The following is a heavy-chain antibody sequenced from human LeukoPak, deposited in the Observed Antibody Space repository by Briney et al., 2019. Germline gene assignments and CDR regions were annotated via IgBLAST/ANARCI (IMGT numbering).Heavy chain of an antibody. Sequence: GASVKVSCKASGGTFSSYAISWVRQAPGQGLEWMGGIIPIFGTANYAQKFQGRVTITADKSTSTAYMELSSLRSEDTAVYYCARAEYYYGSGSYSGSAIDYWGQGTPVTVSS. CDR1: GGTFSSYA. CDR3: ARAEYYYGSGSYSGSAIDY. CDR2: IIPIFGTA. V-gene: IGHV1-69*06. D-gene: IGHD3-10*01. J-gene: IGHJ4*02.